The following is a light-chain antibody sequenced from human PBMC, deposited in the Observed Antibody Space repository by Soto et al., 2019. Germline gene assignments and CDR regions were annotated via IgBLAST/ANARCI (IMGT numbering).Light chain of an antibody. V-gene: IGLV3-21*04. CDR2: NDS. CDR3: QVWDSSSDHVI. Sequence: SYELTQPPSVSVAPGKTASITCGGNNIGSKSVHWYQQKPGQAPVLVICNDSDRPSGIPERFSGSKFGNTATLTISRVEAGDEADYYCQVWDSSSDHVIFGGGTQLTVL. J-gene: IGLJ2*01. CDR1: NIGSKS.